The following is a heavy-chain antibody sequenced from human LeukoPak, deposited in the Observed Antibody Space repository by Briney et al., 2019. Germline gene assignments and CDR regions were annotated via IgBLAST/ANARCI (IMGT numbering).Heavy chain of an antibody. V-gene: IGHV3-48*01. CDR1: GFTFSSYS. CDR3: ARDFEAAGFDY. CDR2: ISTSMSIT. J-gene: IGHJ4*02. D-gene: IGHD6-19*01. Sequence: GGSLRLSCAASGFTFSSYSMSWVRQAPGKGLEWVSYISTSMSITNYADSVKGRFTISRDNAKNSLYLQMHSLRAEDTAVYYCARDFEAAGFDYWGQGTLVTVSS.